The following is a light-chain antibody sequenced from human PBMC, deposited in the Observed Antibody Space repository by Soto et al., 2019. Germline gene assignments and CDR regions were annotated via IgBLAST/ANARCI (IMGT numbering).Light chain of an antibody. CDR3: ETWDSNTLWV. Sequence: QLVLTQSSSASASLGSSVKLTCTLSSGHSSYIIAWHQQQPGKAPRYLMKLEGSGSYNKGSGVPDRFSGSSSGADRYLTISNLQFEYEADYYCETWDSNTLWVFGGGTKLTVL. CDR2: LEGSGSY. V-gene: IGLV4-60*02. J-gene: IGLJ3*02. CDR1: SGHSSYI.